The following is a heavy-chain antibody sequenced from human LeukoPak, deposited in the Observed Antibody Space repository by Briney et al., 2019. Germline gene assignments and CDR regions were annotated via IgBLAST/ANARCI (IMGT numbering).Heavy chain of an antibody. Sequence: SVKVSCKASGGTFSSYAISWVRQAPGQGLEWMGGIIPIFGTANYAQKFQGRVTITANESTSTAYMELSSLRSEDTAVYYCARPYNWNKKDYYGMDVWGQGTTVTVSS. CDR1: GGTFSSYA. CDR3: ARPYNWNKKDYYGMDV. J-gene: IGHJ6*02. D-gene: IGHD1/OR15-1a*01. V-gene: IGHV1-69*13. CDR2: IIPIFGTA.